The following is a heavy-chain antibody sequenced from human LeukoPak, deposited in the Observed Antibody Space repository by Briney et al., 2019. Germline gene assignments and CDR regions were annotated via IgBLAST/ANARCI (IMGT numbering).Heavy chain of an antibody. CDR2: MNPNSGNT. V-gene: IGHV1-8*01. D-gene: IGHD3-9*01. CDR3: AGGYDILTDYGMDV. Sequence: ASVKVSCKASGYTFTSYDINWVRQATGQGLEWMGWMNPNSGNTGYAQKFQGRVTMTRNTSISTAYMELSSLRSEDTAVYYCAGGYDILTDYGMDVWGQGTTVTVSS. CDR1: GYTFTSYD. J-gene: IGHJ6*02.